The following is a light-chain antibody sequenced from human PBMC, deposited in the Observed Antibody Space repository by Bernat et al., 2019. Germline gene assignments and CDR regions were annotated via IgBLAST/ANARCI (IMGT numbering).Light chain of an antibody. CDR3: ATWDDNLSPHVV. V-gene: IGLV1-47*01. CDR1: RSNIGSNY. Sequence: QSVLTQPPSASGTPGQRVTISCSGSRSNIGSNYVFWYQQLPGTAPKLLIYMNNKRPSGVPDRFSGSKSGTSASRSITGLRSEDEADYYCATWDDNLSPHVVFGGGTKLTVL. CDR2: MNN. J-gene: IGLJ2*01.